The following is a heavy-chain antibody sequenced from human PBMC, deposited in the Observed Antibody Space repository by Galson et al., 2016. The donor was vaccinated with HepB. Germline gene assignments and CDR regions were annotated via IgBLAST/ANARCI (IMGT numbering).Heavy chain of an antibody. CDR2: ITGADADT. Sequence: SLRLSCAATGFTPRTYAMSWVRQGPGKGLEWVSGITGADADTYYADAVKGRFTISRDNAKNTVYLQMNSLGVEDTAVYFCVGRGYNYGIQINWGQGTLVTGSS. CDR1: GFTPRTYA. CDR3: VGRGYNYGIQIN. D-gene: IGHD5-18*01. J-gene: IGHJ4*02. V-gene: IGHV3-23*01.